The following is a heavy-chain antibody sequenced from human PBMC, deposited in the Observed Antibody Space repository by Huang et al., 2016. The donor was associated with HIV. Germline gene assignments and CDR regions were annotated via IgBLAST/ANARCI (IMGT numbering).Heavy chain of an antibody. CDR3: LPAGHVSHYYYMDV. Sequence: QGQLVESGGGVVQPGRSLRLSCAASGFSVTSYDMQWVRQGQGKGLDGVGFGSNEGNEKYDADSVKGRFTISRDNFKNTLYLQMNSLRTGDTAVYFCLPAGHVSHYYYMDVWGKGTTVIVSS. V-gene: IGHV3-30*03. J-gene: IGHJ6*03. CDR2: GSNEGNEK. CDR1: GFSVTSYD.